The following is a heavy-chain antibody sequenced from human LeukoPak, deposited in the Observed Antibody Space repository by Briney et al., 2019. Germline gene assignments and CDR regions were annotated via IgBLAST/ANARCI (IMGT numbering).Heavy chain of an antibody. D-gene: IGHD6-6*01. CDR1: GGSISSYY. CDR2: IYYSGST. Sequence: KTSETLSLTCTVSGGSISSYYWSWIRQPPGKGLEWIGYIYYSGSTNYNPSLKSRVTISVDTSKNQFSLKLSSVTAADTAVYYCARGQLVPETYFDYWGQGTLVTVSS. J-gene: IGHJ4*02. CDR3: ARGQLVPETYFDY. V-gene: IGHV4-59*01.